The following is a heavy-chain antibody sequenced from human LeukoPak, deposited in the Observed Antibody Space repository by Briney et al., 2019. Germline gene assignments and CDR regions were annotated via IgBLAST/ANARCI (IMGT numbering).Heavy chain of an antibody. CDR2: ISSSGSTI. V-gene: IGHV3-11*01. CDR3: AREVYDSSGVGFDY. J-gene: IGHJ4*02. D-gene: IGHD3-22*01. CDR1: GFTFGDYY. Sequence: GGSLRLSCAASGFTFGDYYMSWIRQAPGKGLEWVSYISSSGSTIYYADSVKGQFTISRDNAKNSLYLQMNSLRAEDTAVYYCAREVYDSSGVGFDYWGQGTLVTVSS.